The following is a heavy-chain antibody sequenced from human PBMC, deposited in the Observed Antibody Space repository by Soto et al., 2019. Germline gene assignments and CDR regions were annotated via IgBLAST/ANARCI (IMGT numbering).Heavy chain of an antibody. CDR2: IYHSGST. V-gene: IGHV4-31*03. CDR1: GDPLSSDGYY. J-gene: IGHJ6*02. D-gene: IGHD1-26*01. CDR3: ARYSGSDRVYYYYGMDV. Sequence: SETLSLTCTVSGDPLSSDGYYLSWVRQRPGKGLEWLGYIYHSGSTYYNLSLKSRVTISVDTSKNQFSLKVNSMTAADTAVYYCARYSGSDRVYYYYGMDVWGQGTTVTVSS.